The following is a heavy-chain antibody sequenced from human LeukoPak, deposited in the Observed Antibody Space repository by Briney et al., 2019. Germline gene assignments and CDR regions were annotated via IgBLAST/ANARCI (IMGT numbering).Heavy chain of an antibody. D-gene: IGHD2-8*01. CDR1: GGSFSGYY. V-gene: IGHV4-34*01. Sequence: SETLSLTCAVYGGSFSGYYWSWIRQPPGKGLEWIGEINHSGSTNYNPSLKSRVTISVDTSKNQFSLKLSSVTAADTAVYYCATVSRGYYDYWGQGTLVTVSS. CDR3: ATVSRGYYDY. CDR2: INHSGST. J-gene: IGHJ4*02.